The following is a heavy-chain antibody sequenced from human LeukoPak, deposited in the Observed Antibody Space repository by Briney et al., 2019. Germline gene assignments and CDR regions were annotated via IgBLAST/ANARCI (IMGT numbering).Heavy chain of an antibody. CDR3: AREQNQYYYDSSGYYYAHDAFDI. CDR1: GYTFTGYY. D-gene: IGHD3-22*01. V-gene: IGHV1-46*01. Sequence: ASVKVSWKASGYTFTGYYMHWVRQAPGQGLEWVGIINPSGGSTSYAQKFQGRVTMTRDMSTSTVYMELSSLRSEDTAVYYCAREQNQYYYDSSGYYYAHDAFDIWGQGTMVTVSS. J-gene: IGHJ3*02. CDR2: INPSGGST.